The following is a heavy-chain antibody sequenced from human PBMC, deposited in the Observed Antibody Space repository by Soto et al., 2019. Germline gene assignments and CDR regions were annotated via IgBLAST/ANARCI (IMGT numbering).Heavy chain of an antibody. CDR3: ARRSNWNDGWFAP. V-gene: IGHV4-39*02. CDR1: GDSISSSTYY. Sequence: QQQLQESGPGLVKPSETLSLTCTVSGDSISSSTYYWGWIRQPPGKGLEWIGTIYYSGITYYNPSLKSQVTISVDTSKNHFYLKLIFVTAADAAMYYCARRSNWNDGWFAPWGQGTLVTVSS. D-gene: IGHD1-20*01. J-gene: IGHJ5*02. CDR2: IYYSGIT.